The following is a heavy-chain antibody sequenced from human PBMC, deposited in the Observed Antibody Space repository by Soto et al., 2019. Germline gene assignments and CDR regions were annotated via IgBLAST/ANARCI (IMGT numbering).Heavy chain of an antibody. CDR3: NTEGHDYKYYYYMDV. Sequence: GGSLRLSCAASGFTFSNAWMSWVRQAPGKGLEWVGRIKSKTDGGTTDYAAPVKGRFTISRDDSKNTLYLQMNSLKTEDTAVYYCNTEGHDYKYYYYMDVWGKGTTVTVPS. CDR1: GFTFSNAW. J-gene: IGHJ6*03. V-gene: IGHV3-15*01. D-gene: IGHD4-4*01. CDR2: IKSKTDGGTT.